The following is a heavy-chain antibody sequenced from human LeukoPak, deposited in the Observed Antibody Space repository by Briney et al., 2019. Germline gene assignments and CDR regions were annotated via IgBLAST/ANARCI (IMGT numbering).Heavy chain of an antibody. CDR1: GGSISNKY. CDR3: AQLSYDILTGYYSGYYYYMDV. CDR2: IYYSWST. J-gene: IGHJ6*03. D-gene: IGHD3-9*01. V-gene: IGHV4-59*12. Sequence: SETLSLTCTVSGGSISNKYGSWILEPPGKGREWIVYIYYSWSTNYNPSITSRVTIFVETSKNQFSLKLSSVTAADTAVYYCAQLSYDILTGYYSGYYYYMDVWGKGTTVTVSS.